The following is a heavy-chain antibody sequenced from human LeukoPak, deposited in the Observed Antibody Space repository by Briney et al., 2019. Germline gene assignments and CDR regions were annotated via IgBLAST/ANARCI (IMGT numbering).Heavy chain of an antibody. J-gene: IGHJ3*02. Sequence: GGSLRLSCAASGFTFSSYSMNWVRRAPGKGLEWVSSISSSSSYIYYADSVKGRFTISRDNAKNSLYLQMNSLRAEDTAVYYCARVGGLDAFDIWGQGTMVTVSS. CDR3: ARVGGLDAFDI. V-gene: IGHV3-21*01. D-gene: IGHD1-26*01. CDR1: GFTFSSYS. CDR2: ISSSSSYI.